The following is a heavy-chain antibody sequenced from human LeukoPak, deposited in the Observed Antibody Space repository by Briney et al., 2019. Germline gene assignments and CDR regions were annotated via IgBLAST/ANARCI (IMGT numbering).Heavy chain of an antibody. CDR1: GFTFSSYG. J-gene: IGHJ4*02. CDR3: AKDSIYCTNGVCWCPDY. D-gene: IGHD2-8*01. CDR2: ISGSGGST. V-gene: IGHV3-23*01. Sequence: GGSLRLSCAASGFTFSSYGMSWVRQAPGKGLEWVSAISGSGGSTYYADSVKGRFTISRDNSKNTLYLQMNSLRAEDTAVYYCAKDSIYCTNGVCWCPDYWGQGTLVTVSS.